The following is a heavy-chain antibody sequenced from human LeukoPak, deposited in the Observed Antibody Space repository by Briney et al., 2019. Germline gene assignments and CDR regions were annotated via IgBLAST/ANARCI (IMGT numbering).Heavy chain of an antibody. CDR3: ARTSYCGGDCYSRLHFDY. CDR2: INPNSGGT. CDR1: GYTFTGYY. D-gene: IGHD2-21*02. V-gene: IGHV1-2*02. Sequence: ASVKVSCEASGYTFTGYYMHWVRQAPGQGLEWMGWINPNSGGTNYAQKFQGRVTMTRDTSISTAYMELSRLRSDDTAVYYCARTSYCGGDCYSRLHFDYWGQGTLVTVSS. J-gene: IGHJ4*02.